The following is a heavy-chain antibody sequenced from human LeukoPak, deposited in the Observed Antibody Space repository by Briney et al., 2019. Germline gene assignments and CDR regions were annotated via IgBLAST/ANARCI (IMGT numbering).Heavy chain of an antibody. CDR2: INHSGST. CDR1: GGSFSGYS. V-gene: IGHV4-34*01. J-gene: IGHJ4*02. D-gene: IGHD2-2*01. CDR3: ARSRRETYCSSTSCAKYYFDY. Sequence: KPSETLSLTCAVYGGSFSGYSWGWIRHPPRKGMEWIGEINHSGSTNYNPSLKSRVTISVDTSKNQFSLKLSSVTAADTAVYYCARSRRETYCSSTSCAKYYFDYWGQGTLVTVSS.